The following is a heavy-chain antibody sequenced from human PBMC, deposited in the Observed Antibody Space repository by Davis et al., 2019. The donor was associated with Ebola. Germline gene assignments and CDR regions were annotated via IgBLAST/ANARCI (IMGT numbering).Heavy chain of an antibody. J-gene: IGHJ3*02. D-gene: IGHD3-22*01. Sequence: MPSETLSLTCTVSGGSISSSSYYWSWIRQPPGKGLEWIGYIYYSETSTYNPSLKSRVSISGDRSKNQFSLKLSSVTAADTAVYYCARADVRYYYDSSGYYLYPAAFDIWGQGTMVTVSS. CDR1: GGSISSSSYY. V-gene: IGHV4-61*05. CDR3: ARADVRYYYDSSGYYLYPAAFDI. CDR2: IYYSETS.